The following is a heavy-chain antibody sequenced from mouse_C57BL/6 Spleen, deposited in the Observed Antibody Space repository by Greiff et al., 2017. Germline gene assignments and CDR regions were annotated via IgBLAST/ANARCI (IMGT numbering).Heavy chain of an antibody. V-gene: IGHV6-6*01. CDR1: GFTFSDAW. J-gene: IGHJ3*01. CDR3: TRGVYYGYDLAWFAY. D-gene: IGHD2-2*01. CDR2: IRNKANNHAT. Sequence: EVKVEESGGGLVQPGGSMKLSCAASGFTFSDAWMDWVRQSPEKGLEWVAEIRNKANNHATYYAESVKGRFTISRDYSKSSVYLQMNSLRAEDTGIYYCTRGVYYGYDLAWFAYWGQGTLVTVSA.